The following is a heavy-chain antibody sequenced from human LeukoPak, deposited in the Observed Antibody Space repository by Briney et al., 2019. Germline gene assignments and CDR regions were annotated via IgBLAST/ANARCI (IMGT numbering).Heavy chain of an antibody. D-gene: IGHD6-13*01. CDR3: ARGWASHYFDY. CDR2: IYYSGST. CDR1: GRSISSSSYY. V-gene: IGHV4-39*02. J-gene: IGHJ4*02. Sequence: SETLSLTCTVSGRSISSSSYYWGWIRQPPGKGLEWIGSIYYSGSTYYNPSLKSRATISVDTSKNHFSLKRSSVTAADTAVYYCARGWASHYFDYRGQGTMVSVPS.